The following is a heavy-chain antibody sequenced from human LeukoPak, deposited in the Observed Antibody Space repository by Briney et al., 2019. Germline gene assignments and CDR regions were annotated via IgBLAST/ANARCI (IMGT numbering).Heavy chain of an antibody. CDR3: ARDGSKGGTMIGVAY. CDR1: GFTFSSYG. Sequence: PGGSLRLSCAASGFTFSSYGMHWSRKAPGKGLGWVAVISYDGSNKYYADSVKGRFTISRDNSKNTLYLQMNSLRAEDTAVYYCARDGSKGGTMIGVAYWGQGTLVTVSS. D-gene: IGHD3-22*01. V-gene: IGHV3-30-3*01. J-gene: IGHJ4*02. CDR2: ISYDGSNK.